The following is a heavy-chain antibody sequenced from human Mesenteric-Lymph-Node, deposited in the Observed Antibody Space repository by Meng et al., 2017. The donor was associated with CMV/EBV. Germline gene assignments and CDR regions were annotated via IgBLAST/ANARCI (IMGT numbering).Heavy chain of an antibody. CDR1: TFSSYS. CDR2: ISSSSSYI. Sequence: TFSSYSMNWVLQAPGKGLDWVSSISSSSSYIYYADAVKGRFTISRDNAKNSLYLQMNSLRAEDTAVYYCARGLTIFGVVITRGWFDPWGQGTLVTVSS. D-gene: IGHD3-3*01. V-gene: IGHV3-21*01. CDR3: ARGLTIFGVVITRGWFDP. J-gene: IGHJ5*02.